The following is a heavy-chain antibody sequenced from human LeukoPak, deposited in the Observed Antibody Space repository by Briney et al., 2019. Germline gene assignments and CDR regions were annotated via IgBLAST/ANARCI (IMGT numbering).Heavy chain of an antibody. D-gene: IGHD4-23*01. J-gene: IGHJ4*02. CDR3: ARPTTVALPPDY. Sequence: ASVKVSCKASGYTFTSYDINWVRQATGQGLEWMGWMNPNSGNTGYAQKFQGRVTMTRNTSISTAYMELSSLRSEDTAVYYCARPTTVALPPDYWGQGTLVTVSS. V-gene: IGHV1-8*01. CDR1: GYTFTSYD. CDR2: MNPNSGNT.